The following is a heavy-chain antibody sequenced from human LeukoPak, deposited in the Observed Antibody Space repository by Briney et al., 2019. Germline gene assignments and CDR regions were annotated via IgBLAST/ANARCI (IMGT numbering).Heavy chain of an antibody. CDR2: INSDGSST. J-gene: IGHJ6*02. CDR1: GFTFSSYW. CDR3: AKSFHDFSYYFFGMDV. Sequence: GGSLRLSCAASGFTFSSYWMHWVRQAPGKGLVWVSRINSDGSSTSYADSVKGRFTISRDNSKNTMSLQMNSLRPDDTAVYYCAKSFHDFSYYFFGMDVWGHGTTVTVSS. V-gene: IGHV3-74*01. D-gene: IGHD3-3*01.